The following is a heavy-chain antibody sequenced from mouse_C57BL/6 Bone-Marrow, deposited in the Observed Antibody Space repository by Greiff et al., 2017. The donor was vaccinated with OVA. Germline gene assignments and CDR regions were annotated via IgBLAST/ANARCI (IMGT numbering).Heavy chain of an antibody. Sequence: EVKLVESGGGLVKPGGSLKLSCAASGFTFSDYGMHWVRQAPEKGLEWVAYISSGSSTIYYADTVKGRFTISRDNAKNTLFLQMTSLRSEDTAMYYCARYYYGSSPYWYFDVWGTGTTVTVSS. J-gene: IGHJ1*03. CDR2: ISSGSSTI. D-gene: IGHD1-1*01. CDR3: ARYYYGSSPYWYFDV. CDR1: GFTFSDYG. V-gene: IGHV5-17*01.